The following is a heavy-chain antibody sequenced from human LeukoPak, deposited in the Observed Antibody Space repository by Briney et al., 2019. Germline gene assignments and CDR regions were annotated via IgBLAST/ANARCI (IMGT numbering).Heavy chain of an antibody. Sequence: PGRSLRLSCAASGFTFSTYGMHWVRQAPGKGLEWVAVISYDGSNKYYADSLKGRFTISRDNSKNTLYLQMNSLRAEDTAVYYCAKGAGESMYYFEYWGHGTQVTVSS. CDR2: ISYDGSNK. CDR3: AKGAGESMYYFEY. CDR1: GFTFSTYG. J-gene: IGHJ4*01. D-gene: IGHD3-10*01. V-gene: IGHV3-30*18.